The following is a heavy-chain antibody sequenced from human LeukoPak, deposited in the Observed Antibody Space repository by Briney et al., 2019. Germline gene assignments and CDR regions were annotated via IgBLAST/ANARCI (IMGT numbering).Heavy chain of an antibody. CDR1: GGSISSYY. Sequence: SETLSLTCTVSGGSISSYYWSWIRQPPGKGLEWIGYIYYSGTTNYNPSLKSRVTISVDTSKNQFSLKLSSVTAADTAVYYCASIPGDIVAIWGQGTMVTVSS. D-gene: IGHD5-12*01. CDR2: IYYSGTT. V-gene: IGHV4-59*08. J-gene: IGHJ3*02. CDR3: ASIPGDIVAI.